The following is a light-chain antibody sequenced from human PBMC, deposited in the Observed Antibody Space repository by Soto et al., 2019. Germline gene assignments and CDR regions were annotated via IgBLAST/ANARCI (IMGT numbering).Light chain of an antibody. CDR2: AAS. J-gene: IGKJ1*01. Sequence: DIQMTQSPSSLSASVGDRVTITCRASESISTWLAWYQQKPGKAPKLLIYAASSLQSGVPPRFSGSESETDFTLTISRLQPEDFANYSCQQSYSTTWTFGQGTKVDIK. V-gene: IGKV1-39*01. CDR1: ESISTW. CDR3: QQSYSTTWT.